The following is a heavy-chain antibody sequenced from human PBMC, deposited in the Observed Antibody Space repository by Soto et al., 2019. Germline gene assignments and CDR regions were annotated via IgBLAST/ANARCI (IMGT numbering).Heavy chain of an antibody. Sequence: GASVKVSCTASGYTFTSYAMHWVRQAPGQRLEWMGWINAGNGNTKYSQKFQGRVTITRDTSASTAYMELSSLRSEDTAVYYCSFYSSSSAVVYWGQGTLVTVSS. CDR1: GYTFTSYA. J-gene: IGHJ4*02. D-gene: IGHD6-6*01. CDR2: INAGNGNT. V-gene: IGHV1-3*01. CDR3: SFYSSSSAVVY.